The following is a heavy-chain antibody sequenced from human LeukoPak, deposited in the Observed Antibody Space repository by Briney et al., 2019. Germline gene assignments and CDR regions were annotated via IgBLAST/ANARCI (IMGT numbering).Heavy chain of an antibody. CDR1: GGTFSSYA. CDR2: IIPIFGTA. D-gene: IGHD5-12*01. CDR3: ARTLNSGGVATDY. J-gene: IGHJ4*02. Sequence: SVKVSCKASGGTFSSYAISWVRQAPGQGLEWMGRIIPIFGTANYAQKFQGRVTITTDESTSTAYMELRSLRSDDTAVYYCARTLNSGGVATDYWGQGTLVTVSS. V-gene: IGHV1-69*05.